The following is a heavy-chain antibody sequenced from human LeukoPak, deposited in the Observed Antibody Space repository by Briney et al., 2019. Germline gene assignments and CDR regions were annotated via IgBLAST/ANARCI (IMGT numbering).Heavy chain of an antibody. CDR3: AKDRLAFGGQQPVDY. J-gene: IGHJ4*02. D-gene: IGHD6-13*01. V-gene: IGHV3-33*03. Sequence: GGSLRLSCAASGFTFSSYGMHWVRQAPGKGLEWVAVIWYDGSSRYYADSVKGRFTISRDNSKNMFYLQMNSLRAEDTAVYYCAKDRLAFGGQQPVDYWGQGTLVTVSS. CDR2: IWYDGSSR. CDR1: GFTFSSYG.